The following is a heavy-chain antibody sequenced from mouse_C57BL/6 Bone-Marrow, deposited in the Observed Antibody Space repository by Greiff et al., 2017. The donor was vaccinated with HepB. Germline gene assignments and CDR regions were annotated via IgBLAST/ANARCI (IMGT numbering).Heavy chain of an antibody. CDR2: INPDSSTI. V-gene: IGHV4-1*01. J-gene: IGHJ4*01. CDR3: ARPYSNYYAMDY. Sequence: EVKVVESGGGLVQPGGSLKLSCAASGIDFSRYWMSWVRRAPGKGLEWIGEINPDSSTINYAPSLKDKFIITRDNAKKTLYLQMSKVRSEDTALYYCARPYSNYYAMDYWGQGTSVTVSS. CDR1: GIDFSRYW. D-gene: IGHD2-5*01.